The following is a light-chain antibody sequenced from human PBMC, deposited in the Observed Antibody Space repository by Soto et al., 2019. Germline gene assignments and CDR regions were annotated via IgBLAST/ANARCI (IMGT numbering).Light chain of an antibody. CDR1: QSVDVH. CDR2: DAS. CDR3: QQRKIWPPLT. Sequence: EVVLTQSPATLSLSPGERATLSCRTSQSVDVHVAWYQQKPGQAPRLLIYDASNRATGIPARFSGSGSGTDFTLTISNLEPEDFALYYCQQRKIWPPLTFGGGTRVDIK. J-gene: IGKJ4*01. V-gene: IGKV3-11*01.